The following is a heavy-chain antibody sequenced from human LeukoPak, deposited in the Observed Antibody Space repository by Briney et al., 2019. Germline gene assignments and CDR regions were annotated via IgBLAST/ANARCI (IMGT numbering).Heavy chain of an antibody. CDR3: ASLHYYGSGTFPGH. V-gene: IGHV4-39*07. J-gene: IGHJ4*02. CDR1: GGSISSSSYY. CDR2: IYYSGST. D-gene: IGHD3-10*01. Sequence: SETLSLTCTVSGGSISSSSYYWGWIRQPPGKGLEWIGSIYYSGSTYYNSSLKSRLIISIDTSKNQFSLKLSSVTTADTAVYFCASLHYYGSGTFPGHWGQGTLVTVSS.